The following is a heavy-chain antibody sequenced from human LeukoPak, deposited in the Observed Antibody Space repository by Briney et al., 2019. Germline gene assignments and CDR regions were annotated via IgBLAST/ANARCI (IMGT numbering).Heavy chain of an antibody. CDR3: AKDQAYYYDSSGYPLHYMDV. CDR1: GFTFSSYG. V-gene: IGHV3-30*02. D-gene: IGHD3-22*01. Sequence: GGSLRLSCAASGFTFSSYGMHWVRQAPGKGLEWVAFIRYDGSNKYYADSVKGRFTNSRDNSKNTLYLQMNSLRAEDTAVYYCAKDQAYYYDSSGYPLHYMDVWGKGTTVTVSS. J-gene: IGHJ6*03. CDR2: IRYDGSNK.